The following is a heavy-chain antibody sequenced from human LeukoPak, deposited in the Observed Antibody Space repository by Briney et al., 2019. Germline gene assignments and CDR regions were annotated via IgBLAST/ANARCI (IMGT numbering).Heavy chain of an antibody. D-gene: IGHD1-26*01. Sequence: PSETLSLTCTVSGGSISSSSYYWVWLRHPPGKGLEWIGSIYYSGSTYYNPSLKSRVTISVDTSKNQFSLKLSSVTAADAAVYYCATNGEWELPPDYWGQGTLVTVSS. CDR3: ATNGEWELPPDY. CDR1: GGSISSSSYY. J-gene: IGHJ4*02. V-gene: IGHV4-39*01. CDR2: IYYSGST.